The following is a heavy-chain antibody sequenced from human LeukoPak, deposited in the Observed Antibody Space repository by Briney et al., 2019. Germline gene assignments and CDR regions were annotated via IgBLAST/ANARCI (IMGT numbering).Heavy chain of an antibody. CDR3: ARETDWNSGYGMDV. CDR1: GFTFSSYA. D-gene: IGHD1-7*01. Sequence: GGSLRLSCAASGFTFSSYAMSWVRQAPGKGLEWVSAISGSGGSTYYADSVKGRFTISRDNSKNTLYLQMNSLRAEDTAVYYCARETDWNSGYGMDVWGQGTTVTVSS. J-gene: IGHJ6*02. CDR2: ISGSGGST. V-gene: IGHV3-23*01.